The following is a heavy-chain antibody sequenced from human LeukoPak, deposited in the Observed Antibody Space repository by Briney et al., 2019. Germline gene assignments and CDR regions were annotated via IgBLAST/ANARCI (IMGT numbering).Heavy chain of an antibody. V-gene: IGHV4-4*07. J-gene: IGHJ4*02. CDR1: GGSISSYY. Sequence: SETLSLTCTVSGGSISSYYWTWIRQPAGKGLEWIGRIYTRGTTNYNPSLKSRVTISVDTSKNQFSLKLNSVTAADTAVYYCARGAYYHDSSDWGQGTLVTVSS. CDR2: IYTRGTT. D-gene: IGHD3-22*01. CDR3: ARGAYYHDSSD.